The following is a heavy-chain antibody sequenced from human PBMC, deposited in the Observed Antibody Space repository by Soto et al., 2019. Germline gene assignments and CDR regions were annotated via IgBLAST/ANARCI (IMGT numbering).Heavy chain of an antibody. V-gene: IGHV4-59*01. Sequence: QVQLQESGPGLVEPSETLSLTCTVSGGSISSYYWSWIRQPPGKGLERIGYIYYSGSTNYNPSLKSRVPISVDTSKNQFSPELTSVTAAAPALNYCVIRVPYRSWGLPFGILGQGTMVTLSS. CDR3: VIRVPYRSWGLPFGI. CDR2: IYYSGST. J-gene: IGHJ3*02. CDR1: GGSISSYY. D-gene: IGHD3-16*01.